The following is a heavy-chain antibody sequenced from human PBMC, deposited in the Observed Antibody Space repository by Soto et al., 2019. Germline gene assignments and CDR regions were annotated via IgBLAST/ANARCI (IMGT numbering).Heavy chain of an antibody. CDR1: GFTFSSYA. Sequence: LRLSCAASGFTFSSYAMSWVRQAPGKGLEWVSAISRSGVYTYYADSVKGRFTISRDNSKSTLYLHMNSLRAEDTAVYYCATVHNTSRSFDYWGQGTMVT. V-gene: IGHV3-23*01. D-gene: IGHD1-20*01. CDR3: ATVHNTSRSFDY. J-gene: IGHJ4*02. CDR2: ISRSGVYT.